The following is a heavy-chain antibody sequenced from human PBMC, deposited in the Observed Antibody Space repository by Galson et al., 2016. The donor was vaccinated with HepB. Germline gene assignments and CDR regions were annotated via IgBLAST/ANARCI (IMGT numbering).Heavy chain of an antibody. J-gene: IGHJ6*02. CDR2: IKSDGSST. D-gene: IGHD2-21*01. V-gene: IGHV3-74*01. Sequence: SLRLSCAASGFTLSNYWMDWVRQAPGKGLVWVSHIKSDGSSTSYADSVKGRFTISRDNAKNMLYLQMNSLRAEDTAVYYCAAYLGVWGQGTTVTVSS. CDR3: AAYLGV. CDR1: GFTLSNYW.